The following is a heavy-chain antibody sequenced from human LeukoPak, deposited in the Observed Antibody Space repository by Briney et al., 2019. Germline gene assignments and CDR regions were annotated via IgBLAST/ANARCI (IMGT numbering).Heavy chain of an antibody. CDR1: GYSISSGYY. CDR2: IYHSGST. J-gene: IGHJ4*02. Sequence: SETLSLTCAVSGYSISSGYYWGWIRQPPGKGLEWIGSIYHSGSTYYNPSLKSRVTISVDTSKNQFSLKLSSVTAADTAVYYCAPETDFWSGYFGYWGQGTLVTVSS. CDR3: APETDFWSGYFGY. V-gene: IGHV4-38-2*01. D-gene: IGHD3-3*01.